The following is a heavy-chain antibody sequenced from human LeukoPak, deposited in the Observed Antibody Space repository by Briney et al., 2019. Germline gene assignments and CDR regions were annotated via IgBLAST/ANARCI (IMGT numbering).Heavy chain of an antibody. CDR1: GFTFSSHS. V-gene: IGHV3-21*01. J-gene: IGHJ4*02. D-gene: IGHD3-16*01. CDR2: ISSSSTYI. CDR3: VKDAFAFSRGSYFDY. Sequence: GGSLRLSCAASGFTFSSHSMNWVRQAPGKGLEWVSSISSSSTYIYYADSVKGRFTISRDNSKNTLYLQMSSLRAEDTAVYYCVKDAFAFSRGSYFDYWGQGTLVTVSS.